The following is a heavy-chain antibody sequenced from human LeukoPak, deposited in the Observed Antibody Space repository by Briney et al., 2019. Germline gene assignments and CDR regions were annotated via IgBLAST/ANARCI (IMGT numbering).Heavy chain of an antibody. CDR2: IIGSGGST. Sequence: GGSLRLSCAASGFTFSSYAMSCVRQAPGGGRGWVLAIIGSGGSTYYADSVKGRFTISRDNSKNTLYLQTISLRAEDTAVYCSAKEASWFGELFVDYWGQGTLVTVSS. J-gene: IGHJ4*02. D-gene: IGHD3-10*01. CDR3: AKEASWFGELFVDY. CDR1: GFTFSSYA. V-gene: IGHV3-23*01.